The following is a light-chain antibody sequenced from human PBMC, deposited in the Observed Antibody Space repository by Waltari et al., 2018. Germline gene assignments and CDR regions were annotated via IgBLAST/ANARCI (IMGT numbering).Light chain of an antibody. Sequence: EVAMTQSPATLSVSPGARATLPCRASQNLYDNLAWYQQKPGQAPRLLIYRASTRATGIPARFSGSGSGADFTLTISSVQSEDCAFYYCQQYNTWPPITFGRGTRLEIK. CDR3: QQYNTWPPIT. V-gene: IGKV3-15*01. CDR1: QNLYDN. J-gene: IGKJ5*01. CDR2: RAS.